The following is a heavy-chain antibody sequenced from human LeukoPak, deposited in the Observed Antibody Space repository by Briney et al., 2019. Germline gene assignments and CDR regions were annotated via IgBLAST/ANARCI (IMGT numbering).Heavy chain of an antibody. CDR2: ISAYNGNT. Sequence: ASVKVSCKASGYTFTSYGISWVRQAPGQGLEWMGWISAYNGNTNYAQKLQGRVTMTTDTSTSTAYMELRSLRSDDTAVYYCARGIVVVPAAPGEVYYYYGMDVWGQGTTVTVSS. V-gene: IGHV1-18*01. J-gene: IGHJ6*02. CDR1: GYTFTSYG. CDR3: ARGIVVVPAAPGEVYYYYGMDV. D-gene: IGHD2-2*01.